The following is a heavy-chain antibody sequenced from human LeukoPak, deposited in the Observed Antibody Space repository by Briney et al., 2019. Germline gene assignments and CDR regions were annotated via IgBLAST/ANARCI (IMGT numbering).Heavy chain of an antibody. D-gene: IGHD2-21*01. J-gene: IGHJ4*02. CDR2: IIPIFGTA. CDR3: ASFNACGGDCYSSPNYFDY. V-gene: IGHV1-69*01. Sequence: SVKVSCKASGGTFSSYAISWVRQAPGQGLEWMGGIIPIFGTANYAQKFQGRVTITADESTSTAYMELSSLRSEDTAVYYCASFNACGGDCYSSPNYFDYWGQGTLVTVSS. CDR1: GGTFSSYA.